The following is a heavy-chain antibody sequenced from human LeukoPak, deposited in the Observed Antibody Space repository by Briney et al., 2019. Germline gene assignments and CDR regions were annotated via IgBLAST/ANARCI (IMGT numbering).Heavy chain of an antibody. V-gene: IGHV3-33*01. Sequence: GGSLRLSCAASGFTFRSHGMHWVRQAPGKGLEWVAVIWYDGSNKYYADSVKGRFAISRDNAKNTLYLQMSSLRAEDTAVYYCARENWYLDYWGQGTLVTVSS. J-gene: IGHJ4*02. CDR1: GFTFRSHG. CDR2: IWYDGSNK. D-gene: IGHD1-1*01. CDR3: ARENWYLDY.